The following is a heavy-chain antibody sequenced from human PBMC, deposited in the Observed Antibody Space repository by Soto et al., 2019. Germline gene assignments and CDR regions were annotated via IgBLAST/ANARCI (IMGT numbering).Heavy chain of an antibody. CDR2: ISGSGGST. CDR3: AKVYSSGSYLPDH. Sequence: EVQLLESGGGLVQPGGSLRLSCAASGFTFSSYAMGWVRQTPGKGLEWVSAISGSGGSTYYADSVKGRFTISRDNSRNTLFLQMNSLRAEDTAVYSRAKVYSSGSYLPDHWGQGTLVTVSS. V-gene: IGHV3-23*01. J-gene: IGHJ5*02. D-gene: IGHD3-22*01. CDR1: GFTFSSYA.